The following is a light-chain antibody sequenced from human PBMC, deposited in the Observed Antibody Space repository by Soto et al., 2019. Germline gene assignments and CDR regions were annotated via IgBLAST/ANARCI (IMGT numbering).Light chain of an antibody. CDR3: LQDYGYFWT. V-gene: IGKV1-6*01. J-gene: IGKJ1*01. CDR1: QGIRNA. Sequence: ANQVTHSPSSLSASLRDRLTLTCRTSQGIRNALGWYQQKPGKVPKLLIYAASTLQRGVPSRFSGSGSGRDFTLTISSLQPEDFATYYCLQDYGYFWTFGQGTKVDIK. CDR2: AAS.